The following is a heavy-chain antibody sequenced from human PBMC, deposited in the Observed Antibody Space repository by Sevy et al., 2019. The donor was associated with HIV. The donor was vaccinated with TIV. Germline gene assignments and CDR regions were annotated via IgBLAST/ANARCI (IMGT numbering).Heavy chain of an antibody. J-gene: IGHJ4*02. CDR3: PRDSVLSPRVFDS. CDR1: GGSMSSYF. CDR2: IYYTGTT. D-gene: IGHD3-10*01. V-gene: IGHV4-59*01. Sequence: SETLSLTCTVSGGSMSSYFWSWIRQPPGKGLEWIRYIYYTGTTNHNPSLKSRLTMSLDTSKNRFSLKLTAVTAADTAVYYCPRDSVLSPRVFDSWGQGTLVTVSS.